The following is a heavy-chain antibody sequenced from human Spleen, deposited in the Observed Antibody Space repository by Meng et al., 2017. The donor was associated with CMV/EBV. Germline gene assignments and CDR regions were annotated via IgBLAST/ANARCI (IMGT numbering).Heavy chain of an antibody. CDR1: GGSIRSSSYY. V-gene: IGHV4-61*01. CDR2: IYYSGST. D-gene: IGHD3-3*01. J-gene: IGHJ6*02. CDR3: ARLPFYDFWSGYYTGAYYGMDV. Sequence: SETLSLTCTVSGGSIRSSSYYWSWIRQPPGKGLEWIGYIYYSGSTNYNPSLKSRVTISVDTSKNQFSLKLSSVTAADTAVYYCARLPFYDFWSGYYTGAYYGMDVWGQGTTVTVSS.